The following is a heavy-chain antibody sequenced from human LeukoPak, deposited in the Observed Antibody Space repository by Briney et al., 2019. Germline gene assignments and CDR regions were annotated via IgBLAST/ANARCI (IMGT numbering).Heavy chain of an antibody. CDR1: GGSISSGGYY. J-gene: IGHJ4*02. V-gene: IGHV4-31*03. CDR2: IYYSGST. D-gene: IGHD2-2*01. Sequence: SETLSLTCTVSGGSISSGGYYWSWIRQHPGKGLEWIGYIYYSGSTYYNPSLKSRVTISVDTSKNQFSLKLSSVTAADTAVYYCARVDCSSTSCYSFDYWGQETLVTVSS. CDR3: ARVDCSSTSCYSFDY.